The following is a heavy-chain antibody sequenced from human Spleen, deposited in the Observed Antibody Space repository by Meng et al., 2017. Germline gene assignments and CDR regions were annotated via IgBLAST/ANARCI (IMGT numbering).Heavy chain of an antibody. CDR3: ARSDFLQ. J-gene: IGHJ1*01. Sequence: QCQLGQSGAGVQKPGASGKVSCKASGYSFSSYAIHWVRQAPGQRLEWMGWINAGNGNTKYSQMFQGRVTITRDTSASTAYMDLRSLRSDDTAVYYCARSDFLQWGQGALVTVSS. CDR2: INAGNGNT. V-gene: IGHV1-3*01. CDR1: GYSFSSYA.